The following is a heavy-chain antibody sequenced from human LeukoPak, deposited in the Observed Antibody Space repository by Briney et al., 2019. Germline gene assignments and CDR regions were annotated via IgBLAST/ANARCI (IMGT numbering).Heavy chain of an antibody. CDR1: GFIFSRDS. Sequence: GGSLRLSCEASGFIFSRDSMNWVRQAPGKGLEWISYISHDSGVRYYADSVRGRFTISRDNAKNSLHLQMHSLRAEDTAVYYCARGNYYDRSGYFNFWGQGTLVTVSS. J-gene: IGHJ4*02. CDR3: ARGNYYDRSGYFNF. V-gene: IGHV3-48*01. D-gene: IGHD3-22*01. CDR2: ISHDSGVR.